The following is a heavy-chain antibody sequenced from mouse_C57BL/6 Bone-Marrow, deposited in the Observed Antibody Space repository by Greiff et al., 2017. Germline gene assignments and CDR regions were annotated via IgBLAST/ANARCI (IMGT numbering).Heavy chain of an antibody. V-gene: IGHV14-3*01. Sequence: EVQLQQSVAELVRPGASVKLSCTASGFNIKNTYMHWVKQRPEQGLEWIGRIDPANGNTKYAPKFKGKATITADTASNTAYLQLSSLTSEATAIYYCARCDYVSRSDFDYWGQGTTLTVSS. CDR3: ARCDYVSRSDFDY. CDR1: GFNIKNTY. D-gene: IGHD1-1*01. J-gene: IGHJ2*01. CDR2: IDPANGNT.